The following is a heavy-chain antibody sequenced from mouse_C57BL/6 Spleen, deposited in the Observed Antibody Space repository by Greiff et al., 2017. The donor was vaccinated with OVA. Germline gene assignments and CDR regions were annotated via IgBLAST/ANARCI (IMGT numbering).Heavy chain of an antibody. V-gene: IGHV1-12*01. CDR3: ARRLTGLDY. D-gene: IGHD4-1*01. CDR2: IYPGNGDT. J-gene: IGHJ2*01. Sequence: QVQLQQSGAELVRPGASVKLSCTASGYTFTSYNMHWVKQTPRQGLEWIGAIYPGNGDTSYTQKFKGQATLTVDKTSSTAYMQLSSLTSEDAAVYCCARRLTGLDYWGQGTTLTVSS. CDR1: GYTFTSYN.